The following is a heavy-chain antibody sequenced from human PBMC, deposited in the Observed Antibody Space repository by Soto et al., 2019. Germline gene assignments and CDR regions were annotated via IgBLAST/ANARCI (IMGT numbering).Heavy chain of an antibody. Sequence: QVQLQESGPGLVKPSQTLSLTCTVSGGSISSGDYYWSWIRQPPGKGLEWIGYIYYSGSTYYNPSLKRRVTISVDTSKNQFSLKLSSVTAADTAVYYCASYSSSWFTDYYYGMDVWGQGTTVTVSS. CDR1: GGSISSGDYY. V-gene: IGHV4-30-4*01. CDR2: IYYSGST. CDR3: ASYSSSWFTDYYYGMDV. D-gene: IGHD6-13*01. J-gene: IGHJ6*02.